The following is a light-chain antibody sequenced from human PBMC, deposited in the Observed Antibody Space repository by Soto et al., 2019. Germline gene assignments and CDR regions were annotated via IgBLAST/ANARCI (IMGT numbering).Light chain of an antibody. CDR3: QQYNIYSRT. CDR1: QTISSW. Sequence: DIQMTQSPSTLSASVGDRVTITCRASQTISSWLAWYQQKPGRAPKLLIYKASSLESGVPSRFSGSGSGTEFTLTISSLQPDDSATYYCQQYNIYSRTFGQGTKVEIK. CDR2: KAS. J-gene: IGKJ2*02. V-gene: IGKV1-5*03.